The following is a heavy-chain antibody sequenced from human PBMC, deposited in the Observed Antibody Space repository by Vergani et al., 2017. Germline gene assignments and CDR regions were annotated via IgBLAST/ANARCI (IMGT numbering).Heavy chain of an antibody. CDR1: GFTFSSYA. D-gene: IGHD6-13*01. CDR2: ISYDGSNK. V-gene: IGHV3-30*18. J-gene: IGHJ4*02. Sequence: VQLLESGGGLVQPGGSLRLSCAASGFTFSSYAMSWVRQAPGKGLEWVAVISYDGSNKYYADSVKGRFTISRDNSKNTLYLQMNSLRAEDTAVYYCAKDRGIAAAGVDYWGQGALVTVSS. CDR3: AKDRGIAAAGVDY.